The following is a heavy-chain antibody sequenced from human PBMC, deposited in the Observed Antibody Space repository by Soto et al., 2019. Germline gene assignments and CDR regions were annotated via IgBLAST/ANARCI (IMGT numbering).Heavy chain of an antibody. J-gene: IGHJ2*01. Sequence: SGPTLVNPTQTLTLTCTFSGFSLSTSGMCVSWIRQPPGKALEWLALIDWDDDKYYSTSLKTRLTISKDTSKNQVVLTMTNMDPVDTATYYCARIYDFWSGSWYFDLWGRGTLVTVSS. V-gene: IGHV2-70*01. CDR2: IDWDDDK. D-gene: IGHD3-3*01. CDR1: GFSLSTSGMC. CDR3: ARIYDFWSGSWYFDL.